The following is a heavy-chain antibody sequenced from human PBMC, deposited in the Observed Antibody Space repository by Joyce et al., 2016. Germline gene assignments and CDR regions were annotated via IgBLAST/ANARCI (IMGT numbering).Heavy chain of an antibody. CDR2: SYYSGST. CDR3: TRDGFLEWLGDDY. V-gene: IGHV4-39*07. J-gene: IGHJ4*02. CDR1: GGSISSSSYY. Sequence: QLQLQESGPGLVKPSETLSLTCTVSGGSISSSSYYWGWIRQPPGKGLDWIGNSYYSGSTYYNPSLKSRVTISVDTSKNQFSLKLSSVTAADTAMYYCTRDGFLEWLGDDYWGQGTLVTVSS. D-gene: IGHD3-3*01.